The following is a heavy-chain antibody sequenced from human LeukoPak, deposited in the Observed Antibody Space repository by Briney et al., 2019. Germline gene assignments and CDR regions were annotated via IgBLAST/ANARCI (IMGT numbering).Heavy chain of an antibody. CDR3: SREYFDWL. CDR2: IRSKAFGGTP. CDR1: GFTFGDYA. J-gene: IGHJ4*02. D-gene: IGHD3-9*01. Sequence: GESLKISCTASGFTFGDYAMSWFRQAPGKGLEWVGFIRSKAFGGTPEYAASVKGRFTISRDDSKSIAYLQMNSLKTEDTAVYYCSREYFDWLWGQGTLVTVSS. V-gene: IGHV3-49*03.